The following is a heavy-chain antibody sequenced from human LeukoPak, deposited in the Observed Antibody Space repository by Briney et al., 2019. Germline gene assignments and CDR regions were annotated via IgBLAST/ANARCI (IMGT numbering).Heavy chain of an antibody. V-gene: IGHV4-59*01. CDR2: IYNSGST. J-gene: IGHJ6*03. Sequence: SETLSLTCTVSGDSFSYFYWSWIRQPPGKGLEWIGYIYNSGSTSYNPSLKSRVTISLDTSQNQFSLKLSSLTAADTAVYYCVRDAAHYMDVWGKGTTVTVS. CDR3: VRDAAHYMDV. D-gene: IGHD6-6*01. CDR1: GDSFSYFY.